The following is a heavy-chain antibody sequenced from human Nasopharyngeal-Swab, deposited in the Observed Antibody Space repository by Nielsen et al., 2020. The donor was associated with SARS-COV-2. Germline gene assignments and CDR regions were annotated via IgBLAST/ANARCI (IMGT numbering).Heavy chain of an antibody. V-gene: IGHV3-11*04. J-gene: IGHJ5*02. CDR1: GFTFSDYY. Sequence: GGSLRLSCAASGFTFSDYYMSWIRQAPGKGLEYISYISGSGATIYYGDPMKGRFTILRDDTKNTPYLQMNSLRPEDTAVDYCAKEGVEFDGSGYWHPWGQGTLVTGAS. D-gene: IGHD3-22*01. CDR2: ISGSGATI. CDR3: AKEGVEFDGSGYWHP.